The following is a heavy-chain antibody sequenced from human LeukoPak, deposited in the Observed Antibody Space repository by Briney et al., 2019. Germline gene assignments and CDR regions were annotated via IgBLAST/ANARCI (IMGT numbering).Heavy chain of an antibody. CDR3: ARGEGLFDY. CDR2: IYNGGGT. V-gene: IGHV3-53*01. J-gene: IGHJ4*02. Sequence: QAWESLRLSCAASGFTVSSNYMSWVRQAPAKGLEWVSVIYNGGGTYYADSVKGRFTISRDYSKNTLFLQMNSLRVEDTAVYYCARGEGLFDYWGQGTLVSLST. CDR1: GFTVSSNY.